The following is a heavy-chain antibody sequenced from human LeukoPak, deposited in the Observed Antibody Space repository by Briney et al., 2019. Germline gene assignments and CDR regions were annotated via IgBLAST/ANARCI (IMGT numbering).Heavy chain of an antibody. CDR1: GYTFTGYY. J-gene: IGHJ5*02. CDR3: ARAGYYASSGYLSWFDP. Sequence: ASVKVSCKASGYTFTGYYMHWVRQAPGQGLEWMGWINTNSGGTNYAQKFQGRVTMTRDTSISTAYMELSRLRSDDTAVYYCARAGYYASSGYLSWFDPWGQGTLVTVSS. V-gene: IGHV1-2*02. D-gene: IGHD3-22*01. CDR2: INTNSGGT.